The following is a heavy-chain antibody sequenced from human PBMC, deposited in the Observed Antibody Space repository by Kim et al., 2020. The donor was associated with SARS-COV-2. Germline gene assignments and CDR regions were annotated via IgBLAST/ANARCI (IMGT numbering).Heavy chain of an antibody. J-gene: IGHJ3*02. Sequence: PSLKSRVTISVDTSKNQFSLKLSSVAAADTYVSFCARAPTRIVEVQAFDIWGQGTMVTVSS. D-gene: IGHD3-22*01. CDR3: ARAPTRIVEVQAFDI. V-gene: IGHV4-31*02.